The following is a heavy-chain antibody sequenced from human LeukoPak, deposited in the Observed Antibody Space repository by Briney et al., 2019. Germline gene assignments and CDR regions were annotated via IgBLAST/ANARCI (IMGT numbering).Heavy chain of an antibody. Sequence: PSETLSLTCTVSGGSIDSAAYSWSWIRQPPGKGLEWIGYIYYTGDTYYNPSLESRVIMSVDSSRDRSSLRLTSVTAADTAIYYCGIITFYYDASGNPNDAFDIWGQGTKVTVSS. D-gene: IGHD3-22*01. J-gene: IGHJ3*02. CDR2: IYYTGDT. CDR3: GIITFYYDASGNPNDAFDI. CDR1: GGSIDSAAYS. V-gene: IGHV4-30-4*07.